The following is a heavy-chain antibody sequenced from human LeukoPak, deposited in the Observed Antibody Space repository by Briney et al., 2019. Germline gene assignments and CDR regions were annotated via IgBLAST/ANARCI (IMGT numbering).Heavy chain of an antibody. CDR3: ARGERAYYDISSAYYSSYFDY. CDR1: GFTFSRYW. V-gene: IGHV3-7*01. Sequence: GGSLRLSCAASGFTFSRYWMSWVRQAPGKGLEWVANIKEDGSEKYYVDSVKGRFTVSRDNSKNSLYVEMNNLRAEDTAVYYCARGERAYYDISSAYYSSYFDYWGQGTLVTVSS. J-gene: IGHJ4*02. D-gene: IGHD3-3*01. CDR2: IKEDGSEK.